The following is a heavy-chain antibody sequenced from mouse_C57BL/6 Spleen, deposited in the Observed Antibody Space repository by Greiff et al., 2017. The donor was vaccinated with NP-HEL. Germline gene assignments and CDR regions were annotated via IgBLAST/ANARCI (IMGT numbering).Heavy chain of an antibody. CDR3: ARDPIVTSYYAMDY. CDR2: ISYDGSN. D-gene: IGHD2-5*01. Sequence: VQLKESGPGLVKPSQSLSLTCSVTGYSITSGYYWNWIRQFPGNKLEWMGYISYDGSNNYNPSLKNRISITRDTSKNQFFLKLNSVTTEDTATYYCARDPIVTSYYAMDYWGQGTSVTVSS. CDR1: GYSITSGYY. V-gene: IGHV3-6*01. J-gene: IGHJ4*01.